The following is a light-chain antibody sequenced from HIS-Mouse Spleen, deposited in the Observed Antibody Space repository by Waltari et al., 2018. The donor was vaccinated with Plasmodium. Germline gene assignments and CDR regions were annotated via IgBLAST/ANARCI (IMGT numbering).Light chain of an antibody. Sequence: SYELTQPPSVSVSPGQPARITCSGDALTTKYAYWYQQKSGQAPVRVLYEDSKRPSGIRERFSGSSSGTMATLTISGAQVEDEADYYCYSTDSSGNHRVFGGGTKLTVL. CDR3: YSTDSSGNHRV. CDR1: ALTTKY. V-gene: IGLV3-10*01. CDR2: EDS. J-gene: IGLJ3*02.